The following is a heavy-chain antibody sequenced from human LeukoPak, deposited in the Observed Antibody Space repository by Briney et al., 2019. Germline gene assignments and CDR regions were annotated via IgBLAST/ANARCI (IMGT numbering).Heavy chain of an antibody. V-gene: IGHV3-23*01. D-gene: IGHD6-13*01. CDR3: AKDIPGIAAAGTSWGYFDL. CDR1: GFTFNSYA. Sequence: GGSLRLSCAASGFTFNSYAMSWVRQAPGKGLEWVSAISGSGGSTYYADSVKGRFTISRDNSKNTLYLQMNSLRAEDTAVYYCAKDIPGIAAAGTSWGYFDLWGRGTLVTVSS. CDR2: ISGSGGST. J-gene: IGHJ2*01.